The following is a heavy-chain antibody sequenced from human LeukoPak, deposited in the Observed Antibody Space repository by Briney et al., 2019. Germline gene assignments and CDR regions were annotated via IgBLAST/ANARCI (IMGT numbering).Heavy chain of an antibody. CDR3: ARDKSPYYYYMDV. J-gene: IGHJ6*03. V-gene: IGHV3-7*01. CDR1: GFTFSSYW. Sequence: GGSLRLSCAASGFTFSSYWMSWVRQAPGKGLKWVANIKQDGSEKYYVDSVKGRFTISRDNAKNSLYLQMNSLRAEDTAVYYCARDKSPYYYYMDVWGKGTTVTVSS. CDR2: IKQDGSEK.